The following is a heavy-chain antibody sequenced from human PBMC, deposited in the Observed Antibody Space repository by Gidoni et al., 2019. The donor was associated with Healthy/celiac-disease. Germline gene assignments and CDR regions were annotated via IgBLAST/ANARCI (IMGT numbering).Heavy chain of an antibody. CDR3: ARRIYYYDSSGHGDAFDI. CDR1: GGSISRCDYY. V-gene: IGHV4-30-4*01. J-gene: IGHJ3*02. Sequence: QVQLHESVPGLVKPSQTLSLTCTVSGGSISRCDYYWSWIRQPPGKGLEWIGYIYYSVSNYYNPSLKSRCTISVDTSKNQFSLKLSSVTAADTAVYYCARRIYYYDSSGHGDAFDIWGQGTMVTVSS. CDR2: IYYSVSN. D-gene: IGHD3-22*01.